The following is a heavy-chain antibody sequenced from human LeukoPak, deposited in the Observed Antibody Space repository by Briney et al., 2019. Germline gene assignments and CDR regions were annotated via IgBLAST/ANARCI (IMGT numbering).Heavy chain of an antibody. CDR2: ISYDGSNK. J-gene: IGHJ4*02. Sequence: GRPLRLSCAASGFTFSSYAMHWVRQAPGKGLEWVAVISYDGSNKYYADSVKGRFTISRDNSKNTLYLQMNGLRAEDTAVYYCARDSRSGYSLGLFSYFDYWGQGTLVTVSS. V-gene: IGHV3-30-3*01. CDR1: GFTFSSYA. CDR3: ARDSRSGYSLGLFSYFDY. D-gene: IGHD3-22*01.